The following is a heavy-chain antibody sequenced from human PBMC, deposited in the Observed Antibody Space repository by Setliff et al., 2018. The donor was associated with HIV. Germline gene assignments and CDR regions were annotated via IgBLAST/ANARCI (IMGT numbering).Heavy chain of an antibody. CDR2: IYTSGST. Sequence: PSETLSLTCTVADGSISTGSYYWSWVRQPAGRGLAWIGRIYTSGSTNYNPSLKSRVTMSVDTSKNQFSLNLTSVTAADTAVYYCARGRFVGFDYWGQGTLVTVSS. CDR3: ARGRFVGFDY. D-gene: IGHD3-16*02. J-gene: IGHJ4*02. V-gene: IGHV4-61*02. CDR1: DGSISTGSYY.